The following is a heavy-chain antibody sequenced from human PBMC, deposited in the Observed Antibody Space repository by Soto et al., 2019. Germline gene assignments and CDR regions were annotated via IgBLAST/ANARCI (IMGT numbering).Heavy chain of an antibody. Sequence: XGTLSLTCAIYNSSLGAFHWTWIRQPAGKGLEWIGELIHGGSTNYNPSLKSRVTFSLDTSKNQFSLHVMSVTAADTAVYYCARSPLSYDYVRQTWREVGDSFDVWGRGTSVTVSS. CDR3: ARSPLSYDYVRQTWREVGDSFDV. V-gene: IGHV4-34*12. CDR1: NSSLGAFH. D-gene: IGHD3-10*02. CDR2: LIHGGST. J-gene: IGHJ3*01.